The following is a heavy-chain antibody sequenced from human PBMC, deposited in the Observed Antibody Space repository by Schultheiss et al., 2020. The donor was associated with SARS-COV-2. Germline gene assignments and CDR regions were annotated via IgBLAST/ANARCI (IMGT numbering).Heavy chain of an antibody. J-gene: IGHJ5*02. CDR1: GFTFSSYW. Sequence: GGSLRLSCAASGFTFSSYWMSWVRQAPGKGLEWVANIKQDGSEKYYADSVKGRFTISRDNSKNTLYLQMNSLRAEDTAVYYCAKDLKVGATNWFDPWGQGTLVTVSS. D-gene: IGHD1-26*01. CDR2: IKQDGSEK. V-gene: IGHV3-7*03. CDR3: AKDLKVGATNWFDP.